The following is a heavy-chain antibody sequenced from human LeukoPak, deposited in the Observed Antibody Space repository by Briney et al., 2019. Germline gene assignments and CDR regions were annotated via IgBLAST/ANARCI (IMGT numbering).Heavy chain of an antibody. CDR1: GFTFSAYV. V-gene: IGHV3-30*18. CDR3: AKRHPTSWYVVDY. D-gene: IGHD6-13*01. Sequence: GGSLRLSCAASGFTFSAYVMDWVRQAPGKGLDWVAFISDHEINKYYADSVKGRFAISRDNSKNTLYLQMNSLRAEDTAVYYCAKRHPTSWYVVDYWGQGTMVTVSS. J-gene: IGHJ4*02. CDR2: ISDHEINK.